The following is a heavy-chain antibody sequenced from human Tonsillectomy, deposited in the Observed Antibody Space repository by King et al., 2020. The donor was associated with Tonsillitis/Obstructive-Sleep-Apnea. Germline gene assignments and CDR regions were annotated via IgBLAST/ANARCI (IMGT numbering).Heavy chain of an antibody. CDR3: ARLELDISIQNADI. J-gene: IGHJ3*02. D-gene: IGHD2-2*03. V-gene: IGHV5-51*01. Sequence: ERQLVQYGAEVKKTGESLKISSQGSTYSFTTYWIGWVRQMPGKGLEWMGIIYPGDSDTRYRPSFQGQVTISADKTISTAYLQWSSLKASDTAMYYCARLELDISIQNADIWGQGTMVTVSS. CDR1: TYSFTTYW. CDR2: IYPGDSDT.